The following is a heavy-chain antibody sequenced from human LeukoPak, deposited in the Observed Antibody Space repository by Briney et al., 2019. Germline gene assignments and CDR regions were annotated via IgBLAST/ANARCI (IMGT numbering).Heavy chain of an antibody. CDR2: IYYSGGA. J-gene: IGHJ4*02. CDR3: ARGGGQYNILTGYPYYFDY. Sequence: SETLSPTCTVSGGSFSSGDYYWSWIRQPPGKGLEWIGYIYYSGGAYYNPSLKSRLTMSVDTSKNQFSLKLSSVIVEDTAVYYCARGGGQYNILTGYPYYFDYWGQGTLVTVSS. D-gene: IGHD3-9*01. V-gene: IGHV4-30-4*01. CDR1: GGSFSSGDYY.